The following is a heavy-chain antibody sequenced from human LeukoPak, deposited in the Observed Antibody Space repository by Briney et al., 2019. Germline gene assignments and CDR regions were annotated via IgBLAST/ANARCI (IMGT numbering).Heavy chain of an antibody. CDR2: ISGSGGST. V-gene: IGHV3-23*01. Sequence: PGGSLRLSCAASGFTFSSYSMNWVRQAPGKGLEWVSAISGSGGSTYYADSVKGRFTISRDSSKNTLYLQMNSLRAEDTAVYYCAKTTTVTTLLHYDFDYWGQGTLVTVSS. J-gene: IGHJ4*02. CDR1: GFTFSSYS. CDR3: AKTTTVTTLLHYDFDY. D-gene: IGHD4-17*01.